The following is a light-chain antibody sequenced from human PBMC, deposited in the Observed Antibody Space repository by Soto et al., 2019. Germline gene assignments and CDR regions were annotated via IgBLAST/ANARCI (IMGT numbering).Light chain of an antibody. CDR1: SSDVGGYNY. V-gene: IGLV2-14*01. J-gene: IGLJ2*01. CDR2: EVS. CDR3: SSYTSSSHVV. Sequence: QSVLTQPASVSGSPGQSITISCTGTSSDVGGYNYVSWYQQHPGKAPKLMIYEVSNRPSGVSNRFSGSKSGNTASLTISGLQAEDEADYYCSSYTSSSHVVFGGGTKVTV.